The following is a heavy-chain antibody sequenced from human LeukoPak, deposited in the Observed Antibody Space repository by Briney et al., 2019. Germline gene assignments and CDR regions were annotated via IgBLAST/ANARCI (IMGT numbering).Heavy chain of an antibody. Sequence: GGSLRLSCAASKFSFNTYGMSWVRQAPGKGLEWVANINQDGSEKYYVDSVKGRFTISRDNAKNSLFLQMNSLRAEDTGVYYCGRDVRDENGRSSRIHFDSWGQGNLVFVSS. CDR2: INQDGSEK. CDR3: GRDVRDENGRSSRIHFDS. V-gene: IGHV3-7*01. D-gene: IGHD6-6*01. J-gene: IGHJ4*02. CDR1: KFSFNTYG.